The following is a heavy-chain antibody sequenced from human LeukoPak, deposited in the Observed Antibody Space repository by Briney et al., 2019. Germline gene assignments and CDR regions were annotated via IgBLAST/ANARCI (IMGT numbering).Heavy chain of an antibody. Sequence: GGSLRLSCSASGFTFSSYAMHWVRQAPGKGLEYVSAISSNGGSTYYADSVKGRFTISRDNSKNTLYLQMSSLRAEDTAVYYWVKSGGGLIYVYGGQGTVFTVSS. CDR1: GFTFSSYA. J-gene: IGHJ4*02. D-gene: IGHD3-10*01. V-gene: IGHV3-64D*06. CDR2: ISSNGGST. CDR3: VKSGGGLIYVY.